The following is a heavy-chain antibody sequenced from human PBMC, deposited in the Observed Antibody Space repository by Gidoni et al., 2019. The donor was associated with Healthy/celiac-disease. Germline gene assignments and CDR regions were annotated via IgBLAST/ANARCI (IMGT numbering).Heavy chain of an antibody. CDR2: ISWNSGSI. J-gene: IGHJ4*02. Sequence: EVQLVESGGGLVQPGRSLRLSCAASGFTFDDYAMHWVRQAPGKGLEWVSGISWNSGSIGYADSVKGRFTISRDNAKNSLYLQMNSLRAEDTALYYCAKELAFGTPHYDSSGPIDYWGQGTLGHRLL. D-gene: IGHD3-22*01. CDR1: GFTFDDYA. CDR3: AKELAFGTPHYDSSGPIDY. V-gene: IGHV3-9*01.